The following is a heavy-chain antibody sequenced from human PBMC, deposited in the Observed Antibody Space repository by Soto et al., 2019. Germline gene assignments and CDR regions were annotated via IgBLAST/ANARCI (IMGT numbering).Heavy chain of an antibody. D-gene: IGHD2-15*01. J-gene: IGHJ6*01. V-gene: IGHV5-10-1*01. CDR2: IDPSDSYT. CDR3: ARRCTGGSCYSSHYYYGMDV. Sequence: PGESLKISCKGSGYSFTSYWISWVRQMPGKGLEWMGRIDPSDSYTNYSPSFQGHVTISADKSISTAYLQWSSLKASDTAMYYCARRCTGGSCYSSHYYYGMDVWGQGTTVTVSS. CDR1: GYSFTSYW.